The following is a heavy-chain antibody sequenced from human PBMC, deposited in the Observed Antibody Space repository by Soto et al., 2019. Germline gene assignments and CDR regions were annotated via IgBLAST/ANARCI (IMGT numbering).Heavy chain of an antibody. J-gene: IGHJ3*02. CDR3: ARDFTIFGVVPIGAYAFDI. V-gene: IGHV1-18*01. D-gene: IGHD3-3*01. CDR2: ISAYNGNT. CDR1: GYTFTSYG. Sequence: ASVKVSCKASGYTFTSYGISWVRQAPGQGLEWMGWISAYNGNTNYAQKLQGRVTMTTDTSTSTAYMELRSLRSDDTAVYYCARDFTIFGVVPIGAYAFDIPGQGTMVTVSS.